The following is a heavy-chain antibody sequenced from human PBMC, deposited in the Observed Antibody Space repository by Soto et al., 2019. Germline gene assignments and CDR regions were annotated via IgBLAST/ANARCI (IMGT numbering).Heavy chain of an antibody. D-gene: IGHD3-10*01. CDR2: ISVSGDNT. V-gene: IGHV3-23*01. J-gene: IGHJ6*02. Sequence: GGSLRLSCAASGFTFSRYAMNWVRQAPGRGLQWISGISVSGDNTSYVESVRGRFTVYRDNSKNTLYLQMNNLRAEDTALYYCAKDGKMRTKVWFPAGYGMDVWGQGTTVTVSS. CDR3: AKDGKMRTKVWFPAGYGMDV. CDR1: GFTFSRYA.